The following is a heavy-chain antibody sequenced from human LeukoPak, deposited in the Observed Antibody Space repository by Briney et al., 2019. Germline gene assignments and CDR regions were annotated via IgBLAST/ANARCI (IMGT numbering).Heavy chain of an antibody. CDR3: AKDYGYSSSWYDY. CDR1: GFTFDDYG. Sequence: GGSLRLSCEAAGFTFDDYGMHWVRQAPGKGLEWVSTISWNSASVGYVDSVKGRFTISRDNAKKTLYLQMNSLRPEDTALYYCAKDYGYSSSWYDYWGQGTLVTVSS. J-gene: IGHJ4*02. CDR2: ISWNSASV. V-gene: IGHV3-9*01. D-gene: IGHD6-13*01.